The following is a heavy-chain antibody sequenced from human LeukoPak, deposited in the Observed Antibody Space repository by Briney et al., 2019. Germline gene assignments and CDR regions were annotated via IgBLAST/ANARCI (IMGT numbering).Heavy chain of an antibody. CDR3: ARGRGGVRGGSRYYYMDV. CDR1: GGSISSGSYY. V-gene: IGHV4-61*02. D-gene: IGHD3-10*01. Sequence: SQTLSLTCTVSGGSISSGSYYWSWIRQPAGKGLEWIGRIYTSGSTNYNPSLKSRVTISVDTSKNQFSLKLSSVTAADTAVYYCARGRGGVRGGSRYYYMDVWGKGTTVTVSS. J-gene: IGHJ6*03. CDR2: IYTSGST.